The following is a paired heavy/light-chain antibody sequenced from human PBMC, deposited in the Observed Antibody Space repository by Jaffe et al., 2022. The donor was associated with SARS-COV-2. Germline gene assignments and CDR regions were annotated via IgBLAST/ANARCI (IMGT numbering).Light chain of an antibody. V-gene: IGLV2-23*02. CDR2: EVN. CDR1: STDVGSYNL. Sequence: QSALTQPASVSGSPGQSITISCTGTSTDVGSYNLVSWYQQHPGKAPKLLIFEVNKRPSGVSSRFSGSKSGNTASLTISGLQAEDEADYYCCSYAGRSSYVFGSGTGVTVL. J-gene: IGLJ1*01. CDR3: CSYAGRSSYV.
Heavy chain of an antibody. CDR2: IHAGGAT. Sequence: QVQLQESGPGLVKPSQTLSLSCTVSGASLRSGSYFWSWIRQPAGKGLEWIGRIHAGGATNYNPSLESRLTISVDTSKNHFSLRLDSVTAADTAVYFCARNPFSEVAYDAFDVWGQGTTVTVSS. V-gene: IGHV4-61*02. CDR1: GASLRSGSYF. D-gene: IGHD5-12*01. CDR3: ARNPFSEVAYDAFDV. J-gene: IGHJ3*01.